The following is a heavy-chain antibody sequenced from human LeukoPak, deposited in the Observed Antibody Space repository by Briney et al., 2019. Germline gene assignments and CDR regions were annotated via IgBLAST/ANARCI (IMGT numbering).Heavy chain of an antibody. D-gene: IGHD6-6*01. CDR1: GYSFTSYW. V-gene: IGHV5-51*01. J-gene: IGHJ6*02. Sequence: GESLKISCKGSGYSFTSYWIGWVRQMPGKGLEWMGIIYPGDSDTRYSPSFQGKVTISADKSISTAYLQWSSLKASDTAMYYCASSLVQPYYYYYGMDVWGQGTTVTVSS. CDR2: IYPGDSDT. CDR3: ASSLVQPYYYYYGMDV.